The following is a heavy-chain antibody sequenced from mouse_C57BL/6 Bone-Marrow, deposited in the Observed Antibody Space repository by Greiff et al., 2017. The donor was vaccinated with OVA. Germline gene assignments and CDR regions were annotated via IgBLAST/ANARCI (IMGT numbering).Heavy chain of an antibody. J-gene: IGHJ2*01. D-gene: IGHD4-1*01. V-gene: IGHV1-18*01. CDR2: INPNNGGT. CDR1: GYTFTDYN. CDR3: ARSFPGTGYYFDY. Sequence: KLQQSGPELVKPGASVKIPCKASGYTFTDYNMDWVKQSHGKSLEWIGDINPNNGGTIYNQKFKGKATLTVDKSSSTAYMELRSLTSEDTAVYYCARSFPGTGYYFDYWGQGTTLTVSS.